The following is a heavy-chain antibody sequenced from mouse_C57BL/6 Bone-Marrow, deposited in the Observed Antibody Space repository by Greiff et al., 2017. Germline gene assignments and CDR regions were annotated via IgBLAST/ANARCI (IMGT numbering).Heavy chain of an antibody. CDR1: GYTFTDYY. Sequence: EVQLQQSGPVLVKPGASVKMSCKASGYTFTDYYMHWVKQSHGKSLEWIGVINPYNGGTSYNPKFKGKATLTVDKSSSTAYMELNSLTSEDSAVYYWARKDLFWGSPFAYWGQGTLVTVSA. V-gene: IGHV1-19*01. CDR3: ARKDLFWGSPFAY. J-gene: IGHJ3*01. D-gene: IGHD1-1*01. CDR2: INPYNGGT.